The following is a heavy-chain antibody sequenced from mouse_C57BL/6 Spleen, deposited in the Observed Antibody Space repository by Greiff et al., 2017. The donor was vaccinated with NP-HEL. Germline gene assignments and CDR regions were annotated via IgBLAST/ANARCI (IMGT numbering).Heavy chain of an antibody. Sequence: EVQRVESGGGLVKPGGSLKLSCAASGFTFSDYGMHWVRQAPEKGLEWVAYISSGSSTIYYADTVKGRFTISRDNAKNTLFLQMTSLRSEDTAMYYCAREIHYYGSTYYAMDYWGQGTSVTVSS. D-gene: IGHD1-1*01. CDR1: GFTFSDYG. J-gene: IGHJ4*01. V-gene: IGHV5-17*01. CDR2: ISSGSSTI. CDR3: AREIHYYGSTYYAMDY.